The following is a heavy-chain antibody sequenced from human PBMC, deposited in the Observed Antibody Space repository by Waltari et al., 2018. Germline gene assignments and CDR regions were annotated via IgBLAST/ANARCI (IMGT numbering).Heavy chain of an antibody. CDR3: AKSPPAVRSYYDSSGYYNKYYYYYMDV. CDR2: ISGSGGST. D-gene: IGHD3-22*01. CDR1: GFTFSSYA. V-gene: IGHV3-23*04. Sequence: EVQLVESGGGLVQPGGSLRLSCAASGFTFSSYAMSWVRQAPGKGLEWVSAISGSGGSTYYADSVKGRFTISRDNSKNTLYLQMNSLRAEDTAVYYCAKSPPAVRSYYDSSGYYNKYYYYYMDVWGKGTTVTVSS. J-gene: IGHJ6*03.